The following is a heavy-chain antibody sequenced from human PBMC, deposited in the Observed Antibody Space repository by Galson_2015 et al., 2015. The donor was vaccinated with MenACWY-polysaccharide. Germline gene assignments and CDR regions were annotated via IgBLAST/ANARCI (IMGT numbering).Heavy chain of an antibody. CDR1: GFTFSSYS. CDR3: ARLHGISSSCYPTDYYYYGIDV. V-gene: IGHV3-48*01. J-gene: IGHJ6*02. D-gene: IGHD2-2*01. Sequence: SLRLSCAASGFTFSSYSMNWVRQAPGKGLEWVSYISSSSSTIYYADSVKGRFTISRDNAKNSLFLQMNSLRAEDTAVYYCARLHGISSSCYPTDYYYYGIDVWGQGTTVTVSS. CDR2: ISSSSSTI.